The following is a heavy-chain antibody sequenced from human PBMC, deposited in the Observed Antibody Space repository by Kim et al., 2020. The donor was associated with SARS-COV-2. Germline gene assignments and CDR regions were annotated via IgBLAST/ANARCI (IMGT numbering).Heavy chain of an antibody. J-gene: IGHJ4*02. CDR2: TTRSGDGS. D-gene: IGHD2-15*01. CDR3: VIYWRTYGAVF. CDR1: GFTFSDFA. V-gene: IGHV3-64D*06. Sequence: GGSLRLSCAVSGFTFSDFAIHWVRRAPGKGLEYVSATTRSGDGSFYADSVEGRFTISSDNSKNKLYLQMNSLRLEDTSVYYCVIYWRTYGAVFWGQGTLVIVSS.